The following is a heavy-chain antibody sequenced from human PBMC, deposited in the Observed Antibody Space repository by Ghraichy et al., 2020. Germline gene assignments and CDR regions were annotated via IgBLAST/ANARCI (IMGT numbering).Heavy chain of an antibody. CDR1: GLTFSNAW. D-gene: IGHD4-23*01. Sequence: SCAASGLTFSNAWMSWVRQAPGKGLEWVGRIISKTDGGTTDYAAPVKGRFTISRDDSKNTLYLQMNSLKTEDTAVYYCTADLPGGISDYFDYWGQGTLVTVSS. V-gene: IGHV3-15*01. CDR3: TADLPGGISDYFDY. CDR2: IISKTDGGTT. J-gene: IGHJ4*02.